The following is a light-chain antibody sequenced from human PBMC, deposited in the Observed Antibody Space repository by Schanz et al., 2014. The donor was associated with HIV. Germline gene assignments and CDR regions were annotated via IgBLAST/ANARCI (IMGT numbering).Light chain of an antibody. Sequence: DIVMTQSPDSLALSLGERATINCKSSQSLLKSSNNNNYLTWYQQKPGQPPKLLIYWASTRETGVPDRFSGSGSGTDFTLTISSLQAEDVAVYYCQQYYSSPETFGQGTKVEIK. CDR2: WAS. V-gene: IGKV4-1*01. CDR3: QQYYSSPET. CDR1: QSLLKSSNNNNY. J-gene: IGKJ1*01.